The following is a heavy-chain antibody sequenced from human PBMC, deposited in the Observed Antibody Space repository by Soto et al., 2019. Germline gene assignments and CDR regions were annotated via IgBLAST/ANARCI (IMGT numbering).Heavy chain of an antibody. CDR1: GGSISSKSYS. D-gene: IGHD2-8*02. Sequence: SETLSLTCSVSGGSISSKSYSWGWIRQPPGKGLEWIGTINYSGNTNYNPSLKSRVTISVDTSKNQFSLKLTSVTAADTAVYYCARDKITGLFDYWGQGTLVTVSS. CDR3: ARDKITGLFDY. V-gene: IGHV4-39*07. CDR2: INYSGNT. J-gene: IGHJ4*02.